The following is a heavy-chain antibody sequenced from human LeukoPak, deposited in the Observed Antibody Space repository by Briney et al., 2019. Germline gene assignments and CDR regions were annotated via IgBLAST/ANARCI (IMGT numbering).Heavy chain of an antibody. CDR3: ASSTCSSTSCYTEYAFDI. CDR2: ISAYNGNT. CDR1: GYTFTSYG. J-gene: IGHJ3*02. V-gene: IGHV1-18*01. Sequence: GASVKASCKASGYTFTSYGISWVRQAPGQGLEWMGWISAYNGNTNYAQKLQGRVTMTTDTSTSTAYMELRSLRSDDTAVYYCASSTCSSTSCYTEYAFDIWGQGTMVTVSS. D-gene: IGHD2-2*02.